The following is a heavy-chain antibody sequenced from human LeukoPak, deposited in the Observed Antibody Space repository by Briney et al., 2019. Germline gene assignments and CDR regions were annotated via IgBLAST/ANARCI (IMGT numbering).Heavy chain of an antibody. V-gene: IGHV1-18*01. J-gene: IGHJ6*03. CDR3: ARVRLSSGWSLSGFYYYYYMDV. CDR1: GYTFTSYG. D-gene: IGHD6-19*01. CDR2: ISAYNGNT. Sequence: ASVKVSCKASGYTFTSYGISWVRQAPGQGLEWMGWISAYNGNTNYAQKLQGRVTMTTDTSTSTAYMELRSLRSDDTAVYYCARVRLSSGWSLSGFYYYYYMDVWGKGTTVTVSS.